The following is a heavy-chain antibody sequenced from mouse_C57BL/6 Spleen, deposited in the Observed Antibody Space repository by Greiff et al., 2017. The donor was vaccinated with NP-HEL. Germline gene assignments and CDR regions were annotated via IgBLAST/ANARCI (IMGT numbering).Heavy chain of an antibody. D-gene: IGHD1-1*01. J-gene: IGHJ2*01. V-gene: IGHV1-55*01. CDR1: GYTFTSYW. CDR2: IYPGSGST. CDR3: AREDYYGSSPSFDY. Sequence: QVQLQQPGAELVKPGASVKMSCKASGYTFTSYWITWVKQRPGQGLEWIGDIYPGSGSTNYNEKFKSKATLTVDTSSSTAYMQLSSLTSEDSAVYYCAREDYYGSSPSFDYWGQGTTLTVSS.